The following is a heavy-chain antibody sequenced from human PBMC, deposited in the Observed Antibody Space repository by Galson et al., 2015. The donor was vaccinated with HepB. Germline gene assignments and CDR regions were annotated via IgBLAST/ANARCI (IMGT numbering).Heavy chain of an antibody. D-gene: IGHD3-22*01. J-gene: IGHJ1*01. Sequence: SLRLSCAASGFTFSSYGMHWVRQAPGKGLEWVAFIRYDGSNKYYADSVKGRFTISRDNSKNTLYLQMNSLRAEDTAVYYCAKDEGYYDSSGYYYGYFQHWGQGTLVTVSS. CDR3: AKDEGYYDSSGYYYGYFQH. CDR2: IRYDGSNK. V-gene: IGHV3-30*02. CDR1: GFTFSSYG.